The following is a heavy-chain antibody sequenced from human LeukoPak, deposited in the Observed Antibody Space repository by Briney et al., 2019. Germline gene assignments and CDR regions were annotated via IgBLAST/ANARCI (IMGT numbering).Heavy chain of an antibody. J-gene: IGHJ4*02. V-gene: IGHV4-31*03. Sequence: SETLSLTCTVSGGSISSGGYYWSWIRQHPGVGLEWIGYIYHSGSTYYNPSLKSRVTISVDRSKNQFSLKLSSVTAADTAVYYCARAHNYGSGIPDYWGQGTLVTVSS. CDR1: GGSISSGGYY. CDR3: ARAHNYGSGIPDY. CDR2: IYHSGST. D-gene: IGHD3-10*01.